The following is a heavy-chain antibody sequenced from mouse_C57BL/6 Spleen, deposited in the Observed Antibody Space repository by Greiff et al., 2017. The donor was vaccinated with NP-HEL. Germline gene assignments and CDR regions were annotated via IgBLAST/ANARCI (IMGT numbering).Heavy chain of an antibody. J-gene: IGHJ2*01. V-gene: IGHV3-6*01. D-gene: IGHD1-1*01. CDR2: ISYDGSN. CDR1: GYSITSGYY. CDR3: AYYRAYYFDY. Sequence: DVKLQESGPGLVKPSQSLSLTCSVTGYSITSGYYWNWIRQFPGNKLEWMGYISYDGSNNYNPSLKNRISITRDTSKNQFFLKLNSVTTEDTATYYCAYYRAYYFDYWGQGTTLTVSS.